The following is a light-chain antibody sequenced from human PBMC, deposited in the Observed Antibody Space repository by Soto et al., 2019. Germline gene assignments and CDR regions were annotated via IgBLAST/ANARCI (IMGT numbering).Light chain of an antibody. CDR1: QSVRSSF. Sequence: EIVLTQSPGTLSLSPGERATLSCRASQSVRSSFLAWYQQKPGQAPRLLIYGASNRATGIPDRFSGSGSGTDFTLTISRLEPEDFAVYYCQKYVTSPWAFGQGTKVAIE. V-gene: IGKV3-20*01. J-gene: IGKJ1*01. CDR2: GAS. CDR3: QKYVTSPWA.